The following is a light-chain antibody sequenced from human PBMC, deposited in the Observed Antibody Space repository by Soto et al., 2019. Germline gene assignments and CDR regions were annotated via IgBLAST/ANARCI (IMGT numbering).Light chain of an antibody. Sequence: GDRVTIASRASQSIRRCLAWYQQKPGKAPNLLIYDASSLQSGVPSRFSGSGSGTDFTLTISSLQPEDFATYYCQQSYSTLWTFGQGTKVDIK. V-gene: IGKV1-39*01. CDR3: QQSYSTLWT. J-gene: IGKJ1*01. CDR2: DAS. CDR1: QSIRRC.